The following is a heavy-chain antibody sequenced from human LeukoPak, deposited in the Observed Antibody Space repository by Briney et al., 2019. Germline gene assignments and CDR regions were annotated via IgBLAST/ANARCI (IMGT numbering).Heavy chain of an antibody. D-gene: IGHD3-10*01. CDR1: GFTFSSYA. Sequence: GGSLRLSCAASGFTFSSYAISWVRQAPGKGLEWVSAISGSGGSTYYADSVKGRFTISRDNSKNTLYLQMNSLRAEDTAVYYCAKAPYGSGSYPPYYFDYWGQGTMVTVSS. CDR2: ISGSGGST. V-gene: IGHV3-23*01. CDR3: AKAPYGSGSYPPYYFDY. J-gene: IGHJ4*02.